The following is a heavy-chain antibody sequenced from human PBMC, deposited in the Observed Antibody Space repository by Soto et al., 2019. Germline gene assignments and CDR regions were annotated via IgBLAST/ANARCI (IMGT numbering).Heavy chain of an antibody. J-gene: IGHJ4*02. CDR3: ARGITAINGCDY. D-gene: IGHD3-16*01. CDR2: IWLDGNNK. CDR1: GFTFSRYG. Sequence: PGGSLRLSCAASGFTFSRYGMHWVRQAPGKGLEWVAIIWLDGNNKYYADSVKGRFTISRDNSKNTLYLEMNSLRAEDTAVYYCARGITAINGCDYWGQGT. V-gene: IGHV3-33*01.